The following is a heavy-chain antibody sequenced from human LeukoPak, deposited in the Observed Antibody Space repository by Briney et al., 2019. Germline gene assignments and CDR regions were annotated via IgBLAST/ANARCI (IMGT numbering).Heavy chain of an antibody. Sequence: GGSLRLSWAASGFTVSSYAMSWVRQAPGRGLEWVLAMSGSDGSAYYADSVTGRFTISRDNSKTTLYLQQNSLRAEDTAVYYCAQDPVAGLTFDYWGQGTLVTVSS. D-gene: IGHD6-19*01. CDR1: GFTVSSYA. J-gene: IGHJ4*02. CDR2: MSGSDGSA. CDR3: AQDPVAGLTFDY. V-gene: IGHV3-23*01.